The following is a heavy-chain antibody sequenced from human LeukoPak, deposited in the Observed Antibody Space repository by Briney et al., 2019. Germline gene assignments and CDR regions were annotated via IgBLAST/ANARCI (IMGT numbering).Heavy chain of an antibody. J-gene: IGHJ3*02. V-gene: IGHV4-4*07. D-gene: IGHD2-2*02. CDR3: ARDYCSSTSCYTFPDAFDI. CDR2: IYTSGST. CDR1: GGSISSYY. Sequence: SETLSLTCTVSGGSISSYYWSWIRQPAGKGLEWIGRIYTSGSTNYNPSLKSRVTMSVDTSKNQFSLKLSSVTAADTAVYYCARDYCSSTSCYTFPDAFDIWGQGTMVTVSS.